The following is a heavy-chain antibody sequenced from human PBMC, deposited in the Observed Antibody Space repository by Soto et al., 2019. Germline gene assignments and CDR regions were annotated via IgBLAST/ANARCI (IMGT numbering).Heavy chain of an antibody. V-gene: IGHV3-9*01. Sequence: GGSLRLSCAASGFTFDDYAMHWVRQAPGKGLEWVSGISWNSGSIGYADSVKGRFTISRDNAKNSLYLQVNSLRAEDTALYYCAKDTGGEYYDFWSGPPYYGMDVWGQGTTVTVSS. CDR2: ISWNSGSI. CDR3: AKDTGGEYYDFWSGPPYYGMDV. J-gene: IGHJ6*02. D-gene: IGHD3-3*01. CDR1: GFTFDDYA.